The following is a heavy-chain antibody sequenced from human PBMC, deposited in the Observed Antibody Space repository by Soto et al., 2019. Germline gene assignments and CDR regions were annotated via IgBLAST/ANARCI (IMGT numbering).Heavy chain of an antibody. D-gene: IGHD6-19*01. J-gene: IGHJ6*02. V-gene: IGHV5-51*01. CDR2: IYPGDSDT. Sequence: GESLKISCKGSGYSFTSYWIGWVRQMPGKGLEWMGIIYPGDSDTRYSPSFQGQVTISADKSISTAYLQWSSLKASDTAMYYCARGGAIAVAGADYYYYGMDVWGQGTPVTVYS. CDR1: GYSFTSYW. CDR3: ARGGAIAVAGADYYYYGMDV.